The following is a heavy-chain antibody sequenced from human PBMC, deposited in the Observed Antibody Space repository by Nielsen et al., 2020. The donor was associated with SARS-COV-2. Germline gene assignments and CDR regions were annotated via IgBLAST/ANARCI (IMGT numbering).Heavy chain of an antibody. CDR1: GFTFSSYA. J-gene: IGHJ3*01. CDR2: VRSKAFGGTT. CDR3: TRGARPRAFDL. Sequence: GESLKISCAASGFTFSSYAMSWVRQAPGKGLEWLGFVRSKAFGGTTDYPASVKGRFIISRDDSKSIAYMQMNSLKTEDTAVYYCTRGARPRAFDLWGQGTTVTVSS. V-gene: IGHV3-49*04.